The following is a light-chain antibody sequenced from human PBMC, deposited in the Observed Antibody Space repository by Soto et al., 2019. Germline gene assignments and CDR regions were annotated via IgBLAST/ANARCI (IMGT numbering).Light chain of an antibody. CDR3: QQRSNWIT. Sequence: EIVLTQSPATLSLSPGERATLSCRASQSVSTYLAWYQQKPGQAPRLLIYDASNRATGIPARFSGSGSGTDFPLTISSLEPEDFAVYSCQQRSNWITFGQGTRLEIE. J-gene: IGKJ5*01. CDR1: QSVSTY. CDR2: DAS. V-gene: IGKV3-11*01.